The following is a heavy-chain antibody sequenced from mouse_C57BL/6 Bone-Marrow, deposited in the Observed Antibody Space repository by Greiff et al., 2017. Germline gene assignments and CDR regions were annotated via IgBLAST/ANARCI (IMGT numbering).Heavy chain of an antibody. Sequence: DVKLQESGPVLVKPGASVKMSCKASGYTFTDYYMNWVKQSHGKSLEWIGVINPYNGGTSYNQKFKGKATLTVDKSSNTAYLQLSSLTSEDTAVYYCTTCYYGSSYDWYLDVWGTGTTVTVSS. CDR2: INPYNGGT. D-gene: IGHD1-1*01. J-gene: IGHJ1*03. CDR3: TTCYYGSSYDWYLDV. CDR1: GYTFTDYY. V-gene: IGHV1-19*01.